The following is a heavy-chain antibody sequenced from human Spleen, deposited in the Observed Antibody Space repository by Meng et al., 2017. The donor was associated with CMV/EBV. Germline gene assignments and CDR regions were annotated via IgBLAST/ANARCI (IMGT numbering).Heavy chain of an antibody. V-gene: IGHV4-34*01. CDR3: VRGRSSFTIFGIGPSEGYFDY. CDR1: GGSFSGYY. J-gene: IGHJ4*02. D-gene: IGHD3-3*01. Sequence: SETLSLTCAVYGGSFSGYYWTWIRQPPGRGLEWMGEIHHSGAAKYNPSLKSRVTISVDTSKNQFSLKVTSVTAADTAVYYCVRGRSSFTIFGIGPSEGYFDYWGQGTPVTVSS. CDR2: IHHSGAA.